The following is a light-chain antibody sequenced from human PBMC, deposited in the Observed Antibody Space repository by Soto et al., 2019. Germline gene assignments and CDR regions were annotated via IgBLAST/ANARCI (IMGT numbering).Light chain of an antibody. CDR1: NIGSKS. Sequence: SYELTQPPSVSVAPGQTARITCGGNNIGSKSVHWYQQKPGQAPVLVVYDDSDRPSGIAERFSGSNSGNTATLTISRVEAGDEADYYCQVWDSSSDLLFGTGTKLTVL. V-gene: IGLV3-21*02. CDR2: DDS. J-gene: IGLJ1*01. CDR3: QVWDSSSDLL.